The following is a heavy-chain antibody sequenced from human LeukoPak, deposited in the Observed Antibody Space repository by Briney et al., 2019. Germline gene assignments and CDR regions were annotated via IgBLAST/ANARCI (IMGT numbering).Heavy chain of an antibody. CDR1: GFSFSTYD. CDR3: ARASYCSSTSCYRFDY. D-gene: IGHD2-2*01. Sequence: GGSLRLSCAASGFSFSTYDMHWVRQAPGKGLEWVAVIWNDGSNKYYEDSVKGRFTISRDNLKNTLYLQMNSLRAEDTAVYYCARASYCSSTSCYRFDYWGQGTLVTVSS. CDR2: IWNDGSNK. J-gene: IGHJ4*02. V-gene: IGHV3-33*01.